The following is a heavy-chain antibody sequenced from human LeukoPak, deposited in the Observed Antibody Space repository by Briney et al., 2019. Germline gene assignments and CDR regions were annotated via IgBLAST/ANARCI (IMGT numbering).Heavy chain of an antibody. J-gene: IGHJ4*02. CDR1: GFTFSSYS. V-gene: IGHV3-21*01. D-gene: IGHD3-22*01. CDR2: ISSSSSYI. Sequence: GGSLRLSCAASGFTFSSYSMNWVRQAPGKGLEWVSSISSSSSYIYYADSVKGRFTISRDNAKNSLYLQMNSLRAEDTAVYYCAGVGYYYDSSGYLFDYWGQGTLVTVSS. CDR3: AGVGYYYDSSGYLFDY.